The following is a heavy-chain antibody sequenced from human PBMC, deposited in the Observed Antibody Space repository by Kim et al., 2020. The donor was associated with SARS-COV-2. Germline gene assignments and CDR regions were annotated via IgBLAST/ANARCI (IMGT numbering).Heavy chain of an antibody. CDR3: ARGSSSHPSDYYYIDV. Sequence: GGSLRLSCAASGFTFSSYCMNWVRQAPGKGLEWVSTINRSSSYIYYADSVKGRFTISRDNAKNSLYLQMNSLRAEDTAGYYCARGSSSHPSDYYYIDV. CDR1: GFTFSSYC. V-gene: IGHV3-21*01. J-gene: IGHJ6*03. CDR2: INRSSSYI. D-gene: IGHD6-6*01.